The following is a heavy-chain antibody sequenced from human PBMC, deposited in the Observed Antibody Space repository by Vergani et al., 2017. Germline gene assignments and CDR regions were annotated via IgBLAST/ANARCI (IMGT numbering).Heavy chain of an antibody. CDR1: GGSMSGYY. V-gene: IGHV4-59*12. Sequence: QVQLQESGPGLVKPSQTLSLTCSVSGGSMSGYYWSWIRQPPGKELEWIGYMYHSGSTNYNPSLKSRVTMSVDTSKNQFSLKLSSVTAADTAVYYCAREYSSSVGFLAYWGQGTLVTVSS. D-gene: IGHD6-6*01. CDR2: MYHSGST. CDR3: AREYSSSVGFLAY. J-gene: IGHJ4*02.